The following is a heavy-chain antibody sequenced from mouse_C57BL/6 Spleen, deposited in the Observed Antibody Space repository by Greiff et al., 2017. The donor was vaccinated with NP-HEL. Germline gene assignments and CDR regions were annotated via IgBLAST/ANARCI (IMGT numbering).Heavy chain of an antibody. D-gene: IGHD2-5*01. J-gene: IGHJ2*01. CDR3: ARSPHSNYYFDY. V-gene: IGHV1-19*01. CDR1: GYTFTDYY. CDR2: INPYNGGT. Sequence: EVQLQQSGPVLVKPGASVKMSCKASGYTFTDYYMNWVKQSHGKSLEWIGVINPYNGGTSYNQKFKGKATLTVDKSSSTAYMELNSLTSEDSAVYYCARSPHSNYYFDYWGQGTTLTVSS.